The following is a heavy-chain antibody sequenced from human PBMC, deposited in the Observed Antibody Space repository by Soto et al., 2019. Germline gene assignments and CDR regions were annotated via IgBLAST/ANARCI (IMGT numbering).Heavy chain of an antibody. CDR1: GGTFSSYA. V-gene: IGHV1-69*13. Sequence: ASVKVSCKASGGTFSSYAISWVRQAPGQGLEWMGGIIPIFGTANYAQKFQGRVTITADESTSTAYMELSSLRSEDTAVYYCARGYVTNYYDSSGYYLDYWGQGTLVTVSS. D-gene: IGHD3-22*01. CDR2: IIPIFGTA. CDR3: ARGYVTNYYDSSGYYLDY. J-gene: IGHJ4*02.